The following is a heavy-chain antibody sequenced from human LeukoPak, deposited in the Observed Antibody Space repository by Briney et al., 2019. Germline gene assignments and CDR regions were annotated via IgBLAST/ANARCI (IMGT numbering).Heavy chain of an antibody. V-gene: IGHV3-30-3*01. CDR3: ARETTVAGPGCFDY. D-gene: IGHD6-19*01. Sequence: GGSLRPSCAASGFTFSSYAMHWVRQAPGKGLEWVAVISYDGSNKYYADSVKGRFTISRDNSKNTLYLQMNSLRAEDTAVYYCARETTVAGPGCFDYWGQGTLVTVSS. CDR1: GFTFSSYA. J-gene: IGHJ4*02. CDR2: ISYDGSNK.